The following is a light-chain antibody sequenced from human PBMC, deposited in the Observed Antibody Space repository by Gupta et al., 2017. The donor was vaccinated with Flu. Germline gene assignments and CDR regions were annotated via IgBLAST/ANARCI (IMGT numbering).Light chain of an antibody. CDR3: QQYDSLPVT. J-gene: IGKJ5*01. Sequence: DVQLSQPPSSLSVSVGDRVTITCQASQGVTDYLNWYQQKPGKAPRLLIYDSSRLETGVPSRFSGSGYGTYFTVVISSLQPEDFATYFCQQYDSLPVTFGQGTRLEIK. CDR1: QGVTDY. CDR2: DSS. V-gene: IGKV1-33*01.